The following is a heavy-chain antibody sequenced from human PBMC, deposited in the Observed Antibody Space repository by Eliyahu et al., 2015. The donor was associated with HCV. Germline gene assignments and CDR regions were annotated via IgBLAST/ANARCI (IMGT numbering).Heavy chain of an antibody. Sequence: QVQLQESGPGLVKPSETLSLTCTVSGGXISXYYWSWIRQPPGKGLEWIGYIYYSGSTNYNPSLKSRVTISVDTSKNQFSLKLSSVTAADTAVYYCARGQYYDILTGYWGYYFDYWGQGTLVTVSS. CDR3: ARGQYYDILTGYWGYYFDY. V-gene: IGHV4-59*08. CDR2: IYYSGST. D-gene: IGHD3-9*01. CDR1: GGXISXYY. J-gene: IGHJ4*02.